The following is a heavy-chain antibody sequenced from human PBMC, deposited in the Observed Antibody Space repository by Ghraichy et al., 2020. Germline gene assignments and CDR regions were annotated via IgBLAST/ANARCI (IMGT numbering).Heavy chain of an antibody. CDR2: IHYSGST. Sequence: SETLSLTCTVSGYSISSGYYWGCIRQSPGKGLEWIGSIHYSGSTYNNPSLKSRVIISVDTSKNQFFLKVSSVTAADTAVYHCARDRSRYTGSYYYYYGIDVWGQGTTVTVSS. V-gene: IGHV4-38-2*02. CDR1: GYSISSGYY. J-gene: IGHJ6*02. CDR3: ARDRSRYTGSYYYYYGIDV. D-gene: IGHD1-26*01.